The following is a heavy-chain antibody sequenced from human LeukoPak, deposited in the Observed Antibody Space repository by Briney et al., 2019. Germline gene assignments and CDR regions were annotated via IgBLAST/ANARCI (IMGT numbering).Heavy chain of an antibody. CDR1: GGSISSYY. J-gene: IGHJ3*02. D-gene: IGHD6-13*01. Sequence: SETLSLTCTVSGGSISSYYWSWIRQPPGKGLEWIGYIYYSGSTNYNPSLKSRVTISVDTSKNQLSLKLSSVTAADTAVYYCARPPRPYSPDAFDIWGQGTMVTVSS. CDR2: IYYSGST. V-gene: IGHV4-59*08. CDR3: ARPPRPYSPDAFDI.